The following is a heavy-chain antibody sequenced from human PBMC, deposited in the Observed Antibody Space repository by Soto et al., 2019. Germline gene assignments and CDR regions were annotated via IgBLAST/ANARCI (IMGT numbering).Heavy chain of an antibody. J-gene: IGHJ6*02. CDR2: IWYDGSNK. D-gene: IGHD3-22*01. Sequence: PGGSLRLSCAASGFTFSSYGMHWVRQAPGKGLEWVAVIWYDGSNKYYADSVKGRFTISRDNSKNTLYLQMNSLRAEDTAVYYCARDYYDSSGYVTLYSYYYYGMDVWGQGTTVTVSS. CDR1: GFTFSSYG. CDR3: ARDYYDSSGYVTLYSYYYYGMDV. V-gene: IGHV3-33*01.